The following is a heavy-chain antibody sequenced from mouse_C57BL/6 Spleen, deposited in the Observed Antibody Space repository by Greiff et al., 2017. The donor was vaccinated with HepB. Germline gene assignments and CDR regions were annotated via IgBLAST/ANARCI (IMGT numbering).Heavy chain of an antibody. V-gene: IGHV1-26*01. CDR1: GYTFTDYY. CDR2: INPNNGGT. CDR3: ARFDYEGMDY. J-gene: IGHJ4*01. Sequence: VQLKESGPELVKPGASVKISCKASGYTFTDYYMNWVKQSHGKSLEWIGDINPNNGGTSYNQKFKGKATLTVDKSSSTAYMELRSLTSEDSAVYYCARFDYEGMDYWGQGTSVTVSS. D-gene: IGHD2-4*01.